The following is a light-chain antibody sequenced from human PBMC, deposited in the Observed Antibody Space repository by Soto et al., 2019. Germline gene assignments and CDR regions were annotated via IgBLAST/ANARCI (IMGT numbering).Light chain of an antibody. Sequence: QSVLTQPPSASGTPGQRVTISCSGSSSNIGGNTVNWYQQLPGTAPKLLIYNDNQRPSGVPDRVSGSKSGTSAALAISGLQSEDEADYYCAVWDNSLSGVVFGGGTKLTVL. V-gene: IGLV1-44*01. J-gene: IGLJ7*01. CDR3: AVWDNSLSGVV. CDR1: SSNIGGNT. CDR2: NDN.